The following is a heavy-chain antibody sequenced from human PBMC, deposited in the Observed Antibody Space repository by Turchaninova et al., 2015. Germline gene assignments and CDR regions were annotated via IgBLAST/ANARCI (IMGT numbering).Heavy chain of an antibody. Sequence: VLLVESGGGLVQPGESLRLSCASFGFPFSDHYIAWFRQAPGKGLEWVGRIRNKDESYKTVSAPSVKGRFTTSRVESRGALYLQLNSLKPEDTAVYYCTSGGPAASDYWGLGTLVTVSS. V-gene: IGHV3-72*01. CDR3: TSGGPAASDY. CDR2: IRNKDESYKT. D-gene: IGHD6-13*01. J-gene: IGHJ4*02. CDR1: GFPFSDHY.